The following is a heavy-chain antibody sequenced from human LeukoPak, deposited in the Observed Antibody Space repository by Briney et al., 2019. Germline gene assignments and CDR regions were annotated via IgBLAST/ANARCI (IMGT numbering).Heavy chain of an antibody. J-gene: IGHJ6*03. CDR2: ISYDGSNK. CDR1: GFTFSQYA. CDR3: ARRHYYYYYMDV. Sequence: GRSLRLSCAASGFTFSQYAMHWVRQAPGKGLEWVAVISYDGSNKNYADSVKGRFTISRDNSRNTFYLQMSSLRSDDTAVYYCARRHYYYYYMDVWGKGTTVTVSS. V-gene: IGHV3-30*15.